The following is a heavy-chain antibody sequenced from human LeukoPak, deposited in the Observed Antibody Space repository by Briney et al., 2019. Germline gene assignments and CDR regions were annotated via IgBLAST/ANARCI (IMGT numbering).Heavy chain of an antibody. D-gene: IGHD3-10*01. J-gene: IGHJ4*02. CDR2: MNPNSGNT. CDR1: GYTFTSYD. V-gene: IGHV1-8*01. CDR3: ARSRITMVRGVTGLGY. Sequence: ASVKVSCKASGYTFTSYDINWVRQATGQGLEWMGWMNPNSGNTGYAQKFQGRVTMTRNTSISTAYMELSSLRSEDTAVCYCARSRITMVRGVTGLGYWGQGTLVTVSS.